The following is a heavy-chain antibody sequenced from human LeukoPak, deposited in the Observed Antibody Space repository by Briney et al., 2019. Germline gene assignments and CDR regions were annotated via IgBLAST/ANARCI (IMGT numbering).Heavy chain of an antibody. CDR3: AKAGYNCSGGSCYSYWYFDL. CDR1: GFTFDDYA. D-gene: IGHD2-15*01. Sequence: GRYLRRYCAASGFTFDDYAMHWVRQAPGKGLEWVSGISWNSGSIGYADSVKGRFTISRDNAKNSLYLQMNSLRAEDTALYYCAKAGYNCSGGSCYSYWYFDLWGRGTLVTVSS. CDR2: ISWNSGSI. J-gene: IGHJ2*01. V-gene: IGHV3-9*01.